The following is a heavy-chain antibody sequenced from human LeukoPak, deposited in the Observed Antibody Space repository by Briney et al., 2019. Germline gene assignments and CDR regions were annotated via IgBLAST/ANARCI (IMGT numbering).Heavy chain of an antibody. Sequence: ASVKVSCKPSGYTFTAYNIHWVRQAPGQGLEWMGWITPNSGATNYAEQFRGRVTMTRDTSISTVFMELSGLISDDTAVYYCARGAGSGTYRRFDFWGQGTLVTVSS. CDR2: ITPNSGAT. V-gene: IGHV1-2*02. CDR3: ARGAGSGTYRRFDF. CDR1: GYTFTAYN. J-gene: IGHJ4*02. D-gene: IGHD3-10*01.